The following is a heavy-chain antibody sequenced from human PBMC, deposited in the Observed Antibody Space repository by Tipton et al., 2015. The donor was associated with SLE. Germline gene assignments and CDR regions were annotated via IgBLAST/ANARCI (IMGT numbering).Heavy chain of an antibody. CDR2: INQDGSEK. J-gene: IGHJ4*02. Sequence: SLRLSCAASEFTFSTHWMSWVRQAPGKGLEWVANINQDGSEKYYLDSVKGRFTISRDNAKNSLYLQMNILGAEDTAVYYCARDIRYFDYWGQGTLVTISS. CDR3: ARDIRYFDY. D-gene: IGHD2-21*01. CDR1: EFTFSTHW. V-gene: IGHV3-7*01.